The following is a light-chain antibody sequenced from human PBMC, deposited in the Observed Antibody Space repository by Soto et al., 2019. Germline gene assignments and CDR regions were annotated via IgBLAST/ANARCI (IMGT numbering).Light chain of an antibody. V-gene: IGKV3-20*01. CDR1: QSVSSSY. J-gene: IGKJ1*01. CDR2: GAS. CDR3: QQYGSSGT. Sequence: GRASVSITASQSVSSSYLAWYQQKPGQAPRLLIYGASTRATGIPDRFSGSGCGTNFALTISRLEPEDLAVYYCQQYGSSGTFGQGTKVDIK.